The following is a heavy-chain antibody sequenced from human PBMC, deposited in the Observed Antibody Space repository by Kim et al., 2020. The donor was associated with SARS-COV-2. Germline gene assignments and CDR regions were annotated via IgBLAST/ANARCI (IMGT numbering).Heavy chain of an antibody. J-gene: IGHJ4*02. Sequence: YAQRLQGRVTMTTDTSTSTAYMELRSLRSDDTAVYYCARILMVRGAPLDYWGQGTLVTVSS. CDR3: ARILMVRGAPLDY. V-gene: IGHV1-18*01. D-gene: IGHD3-10*01.